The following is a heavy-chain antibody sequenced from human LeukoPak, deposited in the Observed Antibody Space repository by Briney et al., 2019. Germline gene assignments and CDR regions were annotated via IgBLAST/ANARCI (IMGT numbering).Heavy chain of an antibody. J-gene: IGHJ4*02. CDR1: GGSISSYY. V-gene: IGHV4-59*01. Sequence: PSETLSLTCTVSGGSISSYYWSWIRQPPGKGLDWIGYIYYSGSTNYNPSLKSRVTISVDTSKNQFSLKLSSVTAADTAVYYCARVSSSSWYDPRRGFYFDYWGQGTLVTVSS. CDR3: ARVSSSSWYDPRRGFYFDY. D-gene: IGHD6-13*01. CDR2: IYYSGST.